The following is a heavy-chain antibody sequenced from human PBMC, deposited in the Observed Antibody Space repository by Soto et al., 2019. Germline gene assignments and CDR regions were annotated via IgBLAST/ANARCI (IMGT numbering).Heavy chain of an antibody. J-gene: IGHJ5*02. CDR1: GYTVTDLS. CDR2: FDPEDGEA. Sequence: WASVKVSCKVSGYTVTDLSMHWVRQTPGKGLEWMGGFDPEDGEAIYAQKFQDRLTMTVDTSTDTVHMELGSLRSEDSAVYYCASLTTETVEETGTVDXWGQGTLVTVSX. D-gene: IGHD4-17*01. CDR3: ASLTTETVEETGTVDX. V-gene: IGHV1-24*01.